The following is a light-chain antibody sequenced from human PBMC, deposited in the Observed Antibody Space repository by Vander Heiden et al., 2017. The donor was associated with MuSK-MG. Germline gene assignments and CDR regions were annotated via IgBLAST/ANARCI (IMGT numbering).Light chain of an antibody. Sequence: EIVLTQSPATMTLSPGERATLSCRASQSVSRYLAWYQQKPGQPPRLLIYDASNRATDIPARFSGSGSGTYVTLIISNLEPEEFAVYYCQQRANCPPLCTFGGGTKVEIK. J-gene: IGKJ4*02. CDR2: DAS. V-gene: IGKV3-11*01. CDR1: QSVSRY. CDR3: QQRANCPPLCT.